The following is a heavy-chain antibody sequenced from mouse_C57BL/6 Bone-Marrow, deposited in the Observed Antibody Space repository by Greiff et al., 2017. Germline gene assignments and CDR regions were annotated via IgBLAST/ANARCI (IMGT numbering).Heavy chain of an antibody. Sequence: QVQLKESGAELVRPGASVKLSCKASGYTFTDYYINWVKQRPGQGLEWIARIYPGSGNTYYNEKFKGKATLTAEKSSSTAYMQLSSLTSEDSAVYFCARRVDSSVYAMDDWGQGTSVTVSS. D-gene: IGHD3-2*02. CDR1: GYTFTDYY. V-gene: IGHV1-76*01. CDR2: IYPGSGNT. CDR3: ARRVDSSVYAMDD. J-gene: IGHJ4*01.